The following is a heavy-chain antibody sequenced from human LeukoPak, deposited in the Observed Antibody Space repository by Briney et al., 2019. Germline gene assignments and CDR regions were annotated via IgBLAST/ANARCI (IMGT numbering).Heavy chain of an antibody. CDR3: AKGAVPRNRFTWFDP. V-gene: IGHV3-9*01. J-gene: IGHJ5*02. CDR2: ITWNGNTR. D-gene: IGHD1-14*01. CDR1: GFSFNEYA. Sequence: GGSLRLSCEASGFSFNEYAMHWVRQAPGKGLEWLSGITWNGNTRDYADSVRGRFTISRDNAKNSLYLQINSLKVEDTAFYYCAKGAVPRNRFTWFDPWGQGTLVTVSS.